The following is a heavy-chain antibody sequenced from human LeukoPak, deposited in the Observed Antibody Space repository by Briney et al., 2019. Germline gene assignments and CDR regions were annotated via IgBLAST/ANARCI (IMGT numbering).Heavy chain of an antibody. Sequence: KPSETLSLTCTVSGGSISSYYWSWIRQPPGKGLEWIGYIYYSGSTNYNPSLKSRVTISVDTSKNQFSLKLSSVTAADTAVYYCARNLHSGYDFKSGMDVWGQGTTVTVSS. CDR1: GGSISSYY. CDR3: ARNLHSGYDFKSGMDV. D-gene: IGHD5-12*01. J-gene: IGHJ6*02. V-gene: IGHV4-59*01. CDR2: IYYSGST.